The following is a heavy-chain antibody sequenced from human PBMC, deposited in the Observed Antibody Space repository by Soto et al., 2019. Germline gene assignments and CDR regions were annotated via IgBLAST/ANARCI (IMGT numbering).Heavy chain of an antibody. D-gene: IGHD3-22*01. Sequence: QVQLQESGPGLVKPSQTLSLTCTVSGGSISSGDYYWSWIRQPPGKGLEWIGYIYYSGSTYYNPCXXXRVTISVDTSXXQXSXXLSSVTAADTAVYYCARNSDYYDSSGYAYYYGMDVWGQGTTVTVSS. CDR2: IYYSGST. V-gene: IGHV4-30-4*01. CDR1: GGSISSGDYY. CDR3: ARNSDYYDSSGYAYYYGMDV. J-gene: IGHJ6*02.